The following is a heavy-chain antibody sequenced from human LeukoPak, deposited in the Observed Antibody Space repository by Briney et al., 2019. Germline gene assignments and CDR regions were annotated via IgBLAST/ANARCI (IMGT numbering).Heavy chain of an antibody. CDR3: ARGEVVPAAIGDYYYYMDV. D-gene: IGHD2-2*01. J-gene: IGHJ6*03. Sequence: ASVKVSCMASGYTFTGYYMHWVRQAPGQGLEWMGWINPNSGGTNYAQKFQGRVTMTRDTSISTAYMELSRLRSDDTAVYYCARGEVVPAAIGDYYYYMDVWGKGTTVTVSS. CDR1: GYTFTGYY. V-gene: IGHV1-2*02. CDR2: INPNSGGT.